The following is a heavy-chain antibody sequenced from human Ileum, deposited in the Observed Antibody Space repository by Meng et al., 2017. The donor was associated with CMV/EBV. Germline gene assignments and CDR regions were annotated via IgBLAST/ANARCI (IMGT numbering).Heavy chain of an antibody. CDR1: SASVHDAY. CDR3: ARGWIRTPDS. J-gene: IGHJ5*01. V-gene: IGHV4-34*02. CDR2: IIHGGSA. Sequence: HVHLPPGASGLLSALDAYSLSCVLYSASVHDAYGTWIRQSPGRGLEGIGEIIHGGSASYNPSLDGRFTMSTDASKNQVSLKLRSVTAADTGVYYCARGWIRTPDSWGQGTLVTVSS. D-gene: IGHD4-23*01.